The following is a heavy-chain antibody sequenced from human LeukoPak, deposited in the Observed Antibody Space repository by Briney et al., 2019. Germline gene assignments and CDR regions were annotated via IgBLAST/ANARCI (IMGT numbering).Heavy chain of an antibody. D-gene: IGHD6-13*01. CDR1: GGSISSYY. Sequence: SETLSLTCTVSGGSISSYYWSWIRQPPGEGLQWIGYIYYSGSTNYNPLFKSRVTLSVDTSKKQFSLKLSSVTAADTALYYCARVGGSNWYGWLDPWGQGTLVTVSS. J-gene: IGHJ5*02. CDR2: IYYSGST. CDR3: ARVGGSNWYGWLDP. V-gene: IGHV4-59*01.